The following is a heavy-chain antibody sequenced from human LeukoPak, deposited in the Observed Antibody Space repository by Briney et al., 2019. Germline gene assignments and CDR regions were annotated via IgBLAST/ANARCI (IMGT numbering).Heavy chain of an antibody. D-gene: IGHD6-13*01. CDR1: GGTFSSYA. Sequence: ASVKVSCKASGGTFSSYAISWVRQAPGQGLEWMGWINAGNGNTKYSQKFQGRVTITRDTSASTAYMELSSLRSEDTAVYYCARARYSSSWHFDYWGQGTLVTVSS. CDR2: INAGNGNT. J-gene: IGHJ4*02. V-gene: IGHV1-3*01. CDR3: ARARYSSSWHFDY.